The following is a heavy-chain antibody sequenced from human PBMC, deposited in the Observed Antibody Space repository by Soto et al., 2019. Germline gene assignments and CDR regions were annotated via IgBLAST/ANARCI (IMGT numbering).Heavy chain of an antibody. D-gene: IGHD6-19*01. J-gene: IGHJ4*02. V-gene: IGHV6-1*01. Sequence: GLGRTYYRSKWYNDYAVSVKSRITINPDTSKNQFSLQLNSVTPEDTAVYYCARAVGAVAAPDYWGQGTLVTVSS. CDR3: ARAVGAVAAPDY. CDR2: TYYRSKWYN.